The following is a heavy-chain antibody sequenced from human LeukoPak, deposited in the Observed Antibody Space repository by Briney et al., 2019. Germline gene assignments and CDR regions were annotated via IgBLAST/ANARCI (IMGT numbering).Heavy chain of an antibody. Sequence: GGSLRLSCAASGFAFCNYGMNWARQAPGQGLEGVANIKQDGSETNYVDSVTGRFTISRDNAKNSLYLQMNSLRADDTALYYCASTNSFSYWGQGTLVTVSS. CDR1: GFAFCNYG. V-gene: IGHV3-7*01. CDR3: ASTNSFSY. J-gene: IGHJ4*02. CDR2: IKQDGSET. D-gene: IGHD4-23*01.